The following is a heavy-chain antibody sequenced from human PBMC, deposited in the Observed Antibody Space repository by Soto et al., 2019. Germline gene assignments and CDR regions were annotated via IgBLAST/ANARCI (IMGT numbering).Heavy chain of an antibody. CDR1: GGSIISGGYS. Sequence: SETLSLTCAVSGGSIISGGYSWSWIRQPPGKGLEWIGYIYHSGSTYYNPSLKSRVTISVDRSKNQFSLKLSSVTAADTAVYYCARTRIPNAFDIWGQGTMVTVSS. V-gene: IGHV4-30-2*01. CDR2: IYHSGST. D-gene: IGHD3-10*01. CDR3: ARTRIPNAFDI. J-gene: IGHJ3*02.